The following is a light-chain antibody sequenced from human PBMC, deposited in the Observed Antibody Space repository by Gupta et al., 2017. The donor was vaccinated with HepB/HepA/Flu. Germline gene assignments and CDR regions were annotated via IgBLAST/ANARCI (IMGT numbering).Light chain of an antibody. Sequence: EIVLTQSPATLSLSPGERATLSCRASQSFSNYLAWYQQKPGQAPRLLIYGAFNRATGIPARFSGSGSGTDFTLTISSLEPEDFAVYYCQQRSSWPTFGGGTKVEI. CDR3: QQRSSWPT. CDR2: GAF. CDR1: QSFSNY. V-gene: IGKV3-11*01. J-gene: IGKJ4*01.